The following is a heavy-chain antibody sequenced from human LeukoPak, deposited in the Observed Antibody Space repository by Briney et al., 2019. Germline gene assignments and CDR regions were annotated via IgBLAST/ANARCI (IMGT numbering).Heavy chain of an antibody. V-gene: IGHV4-59*01. D-gene: IGHD1-14*01. Sequence: PSETLSLTCTVSGGSMSAYYWTWIRQPPGKGLEWIGFIYYTGSTNYNPSLKSRVTISVDTSKNQFSLKLSSVTAADTAVYYCAGMRITTPTVRTLDYWGQGTLVTVSS. CDR3: AGMRITTPTVRTLDY. J-gene: IGHJ4*02. CDR2: IYYTGST. CDR1: GGSMSAYY.